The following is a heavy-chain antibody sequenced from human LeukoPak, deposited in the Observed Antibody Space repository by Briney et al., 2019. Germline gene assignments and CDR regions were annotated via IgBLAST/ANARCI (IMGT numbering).Heavy chain of an antibody. CDR3: ARGNGYSYGYLDY. CDR1: GYTFTGYY. V-gene: IGHV1-2*02. D-gene: IGHD5-18*01. CDR2: INPNSGGT. Sequence: ASVKVSCKASGYTFTGYYMHWVRQAPGQGLEWMGWINPNSGGTNYAQRFQGRVTMTRDTSITTAYMELGRLTSDDTAVYYCARGNGYSYGYLDYWGQGTLVTVSS. J-gene: IGHJ4*02.